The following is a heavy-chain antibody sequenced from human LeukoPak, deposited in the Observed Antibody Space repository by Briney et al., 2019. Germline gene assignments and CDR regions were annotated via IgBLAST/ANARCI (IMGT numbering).Heavy chain of an antibody. V-gene: IGHV4-39*07. CDR1: GGSISSRTYY. CDR3: AREWTTWGAFDI. J-gene: IGHJ3*02. CDR2: IYYTGST. D-gene: IGHD2/OR15-2a*01. Sequence: SETLSLTCTVSGGSISSRTYYWGWIRQPPGRGLGWIGRIYYTGSTFYNPSLQSRVTISVDTSKNQFSMKLSSVTAADAAVYFCAREWTTWGAFDIWGQGTMVTVSS.